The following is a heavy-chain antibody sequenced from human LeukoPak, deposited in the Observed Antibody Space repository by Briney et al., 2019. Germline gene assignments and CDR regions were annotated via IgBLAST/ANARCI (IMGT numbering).Heavy chain of an antibody. CDR1: GITLSNYG. CDR2: ISGSGGST. J-gene: IGHJ4*02. V-gene: IGHV3-23*01. Sequence: GGSLRLACAVSGITLSNYGMSWVRQAPGKGLEWVSAISGSGGSTYYADSVKGRLTISRDNSQNTLYLQMNRMRAEDTAVYYCAKAHRIAAAGKEFDYWGQGTLVTVSS. D-gene: IGHD6-13*01. CDR3: AKAHRIAAAGKEFDY.